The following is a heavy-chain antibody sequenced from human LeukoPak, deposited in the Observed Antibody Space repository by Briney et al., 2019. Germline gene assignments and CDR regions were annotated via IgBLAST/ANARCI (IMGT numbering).Heavy chain of an antibody. J-gene: IGHJ6*02. V-gene: IGHV3-7*01. CDR3: ARDLKLELPASSGYCYGMDV. D-gene: IGHD1-7*01. Sequence: GGSLRLSCAASGFSFSSYSMTWVRQAPGKGPEWVANINQDGSEKYYVDSVKGRFTISRDNARKSLCLQMSSLRAEDTAVYYCARDLKLELPASSGYCYGMDVWGQGTTVTVSS. CDR2: INQDGSEK. CDR1: GFSFSSYS.